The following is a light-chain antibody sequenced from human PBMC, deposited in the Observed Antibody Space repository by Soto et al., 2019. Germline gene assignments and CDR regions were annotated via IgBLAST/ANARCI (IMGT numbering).Light chain of an antibody. Sequence: EIVLTQSPGTLSLSPGERATLSCRAIQSVTSGYLAWYQQQPNQAPRLLIYGASYRATDIPDRFSGGGSGTDFTLTISRLEPEDFAVYYCQHYSSSPPAITFGQGTRLEIK. CDR3: QHYSSSPPAIT. J-gene: IGKJ5*01. CDR2: GAS. V-gene: IGKV3-20*01. CDR1: QSVTSGY.